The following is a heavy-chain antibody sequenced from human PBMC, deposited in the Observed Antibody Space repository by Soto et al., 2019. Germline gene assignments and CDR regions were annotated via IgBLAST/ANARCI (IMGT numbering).Heavy chain of an antibody. Sequence: SETLSLTCTVSGGSISSSSYYWGWIRQPPGKGLEWIGSIYYSGSTYYNPSLKSRVTISVDTSKNQFSLKLSSVTAADTAVYYCARSRLLWFGEPSLDYWGKGTLVTVSS. CDR2: IYYSGST. J-gene: IGHJ4*02. D-gene: IGHD3-10*01. CDR3: ARSRLLWFGEPSLDY. CDR1: GGSISSSSYY. V-gene: IGHV4-39*01.